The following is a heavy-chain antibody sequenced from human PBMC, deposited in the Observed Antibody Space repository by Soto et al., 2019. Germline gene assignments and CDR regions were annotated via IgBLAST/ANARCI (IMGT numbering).Heavy chain of an antibody. CDR1: GGTFSSYA. V-gene: IGHV1-69*13. CDR2: IIPIFGTA. Sequence: GASVKVSCKASGGTFSSYAISWVRQAPGQGLEWMGGIIPIFGTANYAQKFQGRVTITADESTSTAYMELSSLRSEDTAVYYCASWTERFSYSSSVYYYYGMEVWGQGTTVTVSS. D-gene: IGHD6-6*01. J-gene: IGHJ6*02. CDR3: ASWTERFSYSSSVYYYYGMEV.